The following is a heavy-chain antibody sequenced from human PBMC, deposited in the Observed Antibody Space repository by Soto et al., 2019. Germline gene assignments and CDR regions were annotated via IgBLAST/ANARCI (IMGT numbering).Heavy chain of an antibody. Sequence: GGSLRLSCAASGFTFSSYAMHWVRQAPGKGLEWVAVISYDGSNKYYADSVKGRFTISRDNSKNTLYLQMNSLRAEDTAVYYCAREGGGLAFDYWGQGTLVTVSS. J-gene: IGHJ4*02. CDR1: GFTFSSYA. V-gene: IGHV3-30-3*01. CDR3: AREGGGLAFDY. CDR2: ISYDGSNK. D-gene: IGHD6-19*01.